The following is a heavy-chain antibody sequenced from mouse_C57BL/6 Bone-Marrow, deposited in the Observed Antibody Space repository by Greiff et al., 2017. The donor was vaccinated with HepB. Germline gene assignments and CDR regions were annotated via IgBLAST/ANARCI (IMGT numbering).Heavy chain of an antibody. J-gene: IGHJ2*01. CDR3: ARRGDFDFDY. V-gene: IGHV5-12*01. CDR2: ISNGGGST. CDR1: GFTFSDYY. Sequence: EVHLVESGGGLVQPGGSLKLSCAASGFTFSDYYMYWVRQTPEKRLEWVAYISNGGGSTYYPDTVKGRFTISRDNAKNTLYLQMSRLKSEDTAMYYCARRGDFDFDYWGQGTTLTVSS.